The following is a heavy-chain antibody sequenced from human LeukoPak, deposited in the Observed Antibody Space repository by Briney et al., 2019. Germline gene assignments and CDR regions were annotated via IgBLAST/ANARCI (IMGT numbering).Heavy chain of an antibody. CDR2: ISAYNGNT. Sequence: ASVKVSCKASGGTFSSYAISWVRQAPGQGLEWMGWISAYNGNTNYAQKLQGRVTMTTDTSTSTAYMELRSLRSDDTAVYYCARAYYGSGSYGYWGQGTLVTVSS. J-gene: IGHJ4*02. V-gene: IGHV1-18*01. D-gene: IGHD3-10*01. CDR1: GGTFSSYA. CDR3: ARAYYGSGSYGY.